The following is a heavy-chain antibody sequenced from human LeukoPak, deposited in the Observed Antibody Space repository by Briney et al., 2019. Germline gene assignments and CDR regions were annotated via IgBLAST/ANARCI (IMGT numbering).Heavy chain of an antibody. J-gene: IGHJ6*02. CDR1: GGSISSYY. CDR3: ADGPIDFWSGVNYCYYYGIDV. Sequence: SETLSLTCTVSGGSISSYYWSWIRQPPGKGLEWIGYINYSGSTNYNPSLKSRVTISVDTSKNQSSLKLSSVTAADTAVYYCADGPIDFWSGVNYCYYYGIDVWGQGTMVTVSS. CDR2: INYSGST. V-gene: IGHV4-59*01. D-gene: IGHD3-3*01.